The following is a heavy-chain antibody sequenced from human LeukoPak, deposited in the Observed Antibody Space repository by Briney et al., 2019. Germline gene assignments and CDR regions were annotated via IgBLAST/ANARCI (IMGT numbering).Heavy chain of an antibody. V-gene: IGHV3-30*04. Sequence: GKSLRLSCAVSGFTFSSFPFHWVRQAPGKGLEWVAAISTDGSYKYHGDSVKGRFTISRDNPMNTLYLQMNGLRPDDTAVYYCARSLIPGRWYFDLWGRGTLVTFSS. CDR1: GFTFSSFP. J-gene: IGHJ2*01. D-gene: IGHD3-16*01. CDR3: ARSLIPGRWYFDL. CDR2: ISTDGSYK.